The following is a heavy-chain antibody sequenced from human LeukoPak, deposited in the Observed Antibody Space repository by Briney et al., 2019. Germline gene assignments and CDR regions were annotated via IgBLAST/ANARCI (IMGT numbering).Heavy chain of an antibody. CDR3: ARARIAAAVTYNWFDP. J-gene: IGHJ5*02. CDR1: GGTFSSYA. CDR2: IIPIFGIA. V-gene: IGHV1-69*04. Sequence: ASVTVSCTASGGTFSSYAISWVRQAPGQGLEWMGRIIPIFGIANYAQKFQGRVTITADKSTSTAYMELSSLRSEDTAVYYCARARIAAAVTYNWFDPWGQGTLVTVSS. D-gene: IGHD6-13*01.